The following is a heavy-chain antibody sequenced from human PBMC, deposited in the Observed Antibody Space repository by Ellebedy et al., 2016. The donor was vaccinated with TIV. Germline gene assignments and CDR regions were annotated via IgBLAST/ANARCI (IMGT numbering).Heavy chain of an antibody. Sequence: SQTLSLTCAISGDSVSSDSAAWNWIRQSPSRGLEWLGRTYYRSKWYYDYAISMRSRITINPDTSKNQFSLHLSSVTPEDTAVYYCARSRLHYDTNVPPGGDLYYSATDVWGQGTTVTVSS. D-gene: IGHD3-22*01. V-gene: IGHV6-1*01. CDR3: ARSRLHYDTNVPPGGDLYYSATDV. CDR1: GDSVSSDSAA. J-gene: IGHJ6*02. CDR2: TYYRSKWYY.